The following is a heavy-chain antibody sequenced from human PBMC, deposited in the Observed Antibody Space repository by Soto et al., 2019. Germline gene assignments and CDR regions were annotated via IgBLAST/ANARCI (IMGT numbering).Heavy chain of an antibody. Sequence: GASVKVSCKASGYTFTSYGISWVRQAPGQGLEWMGWISAYNGNTNYAQKLQGRVTMTTDTSTSTAYMELRSLRSDDTAVYYCASNIGYFSGGSCYGPPRYYYYGMDVWGQGTTVTVSS. CDR1: GYTFTSYG. J-gene: IGHJ6*02. V-gene: IGHV1-18*01. D-gene: IGHD2-15*01. CDR3: ASNIGYFSGGSCYGPPRYYYYGMDV. CDR2: ISAYNGNT.